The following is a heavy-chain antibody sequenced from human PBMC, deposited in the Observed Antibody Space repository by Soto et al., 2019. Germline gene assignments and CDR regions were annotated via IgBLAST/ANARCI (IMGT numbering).Heavy chain of an antibody. V-gene: IGHV1-69*19. CDR1: GGTFNTYA. J-gene: IGHJ4*02. D-gene: IGHD3-10*02. CDR2: ISPMFGAA. CDR3: PGEVHVHTPAFVY. Sequence: QVQLVQTGAEMKKPGSSVKVSCQSSGGTFNTYAMNWVRQAPGQGPEWMGDISPMFGAANYAPKVQGRVTITPDEYTGTEYMQLSSMTSEDADLYFCPGEVHVHTPAFVYRGQGTLVTVSS.